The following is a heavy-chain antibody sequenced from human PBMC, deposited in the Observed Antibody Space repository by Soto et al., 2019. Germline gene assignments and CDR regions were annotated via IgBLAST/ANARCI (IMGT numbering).Heavy chain of an antibody. Sequence: XSVKGSCKASAYMFTTYHIHWVRQDPGQGLEWMGLINPDAGATNYAQRFQGRLRLTRDTSTSTVYMELRSLRFDDTAVYYCARGDIVLVPASEGNWFDPSRQGTLVTVSS. J-gene: IGHJ5*02. V-gene: IGHV1-46*01. CDR1: AYMFTTYH. D-gene: IGHD2-2*01. CDR3: ARGDIVLVPASEGNWFDP. CDR2: INPDAGAT.